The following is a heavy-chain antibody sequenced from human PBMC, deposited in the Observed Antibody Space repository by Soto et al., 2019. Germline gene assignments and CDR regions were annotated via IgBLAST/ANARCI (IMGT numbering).Heavy chain of an antibody. CDR1: GGSFGSSA. Sequence: QVQLVQSGADVKKPGSSMKVSCKTSGGSFGSSAISWVRQAPAQGLEWMGEISPVFDKANYAQNFQGRLTITADELTGTVFMELSSLRSEDTAVYFCARLRRDWGDAFDLWGLGTFVTVSS. V-gene: IGHV1-69*01. D-gene: IGHD3-16*01. CDR2: ISPVFDKA. J-gene: IGHJ3*01. CDR3: ARLRRDWGDAFDL.